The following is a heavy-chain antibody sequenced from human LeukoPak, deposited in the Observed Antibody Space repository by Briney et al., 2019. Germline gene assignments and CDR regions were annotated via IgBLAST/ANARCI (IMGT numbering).Heavy chain of an antibody. J-gene: IGHJ5*02. D-gene: IGHD3-10*01. V-gene: IGHV6-1*01. CDR1: GDSVSSNSAA. Sequence: SQTLSLTCAISGDSVSSNSAAWNWIRQSPSRGLEWLGRTYYRPKWYNDYAVSVKSRITINPDTSKNQFSLQLNSVTPEDTAVYYCTRSYYYGSGSQNWFDPWGQGTLVTVSS. CDR2: TYYRPKWYN. CDR3: TRSYYYGSGSQNWFDP.